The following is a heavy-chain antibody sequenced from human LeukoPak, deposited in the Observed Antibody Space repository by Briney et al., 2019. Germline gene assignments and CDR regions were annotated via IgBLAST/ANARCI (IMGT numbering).Heavy chain of an antibody. CDR1: GGSISSYY. D-gene: IGHD4-17*01. V-gene: IGHV4-59*01. Sequence: PSETLSLTCTVSGGSISSYYWSWIRQPPGKGLEWIGYIYYSGSTNYNPSLKSRVTISVDTSKNQFSLKLSSVPAADTAVYYCARTTTLYGDYYFDYWGQGTLVTVSS. CDR3: ARTTTLYGDYYFDY. CDR2: IYYSGST. J-gene: IGHJ4*02.